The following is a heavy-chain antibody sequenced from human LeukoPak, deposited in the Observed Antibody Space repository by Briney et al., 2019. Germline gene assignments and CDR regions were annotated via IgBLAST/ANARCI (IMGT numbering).Heavy chain of an antibody. D-gene: IGHD6-6*01. J-gene: IGHJ1*01. V-gene: IGHV4-59*01. Sequence: SETLSLTCTVSGGSISTYYWNWIRQPPGKGLEWIGYIYHSGSTNYNPSLESRVTISVDTSKNQFSLNLNSVTAADTAVYYCARGGAARLHFQNWGQGTLVTVSS. CDR2: IYHSGST. CDR1: GGSISTYY. CDR3: ARGGAARLHFQN.